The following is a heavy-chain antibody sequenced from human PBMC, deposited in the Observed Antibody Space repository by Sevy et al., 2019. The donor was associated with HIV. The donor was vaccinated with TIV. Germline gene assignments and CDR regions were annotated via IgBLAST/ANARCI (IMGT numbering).Heavy chain of an antibody. D-gene: IGHD3-22*01. V-gene: IGHV3-73*01. CDR2: IRGKANNYAT. CDR3: SIYYDIRAFDS. CDR1: GFTFSDAA. Sequence: GGSLRLSCAGSGFTFSDAAIHWVRQAPGKGLEWLGRIRGKANNYATAYAASVKDRFSISRNDLKDTAYLQMNSLRTEDAAMYYCSIYYDIRAFDSWGKGTQVTVSS. J-gene: IGHJ4*02.